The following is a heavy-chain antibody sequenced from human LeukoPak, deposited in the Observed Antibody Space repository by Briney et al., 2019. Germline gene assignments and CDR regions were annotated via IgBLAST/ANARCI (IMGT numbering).Heavy chain of an antibody. D-gene: IGHD6-13*01. CDR1: GYTFTGYY. CDR3: AWESRAAAGTIY. CDR2: NHRNSGGT. J-gene: IGHJ4*02. Sequence: ASVKVSCKASGYTFTGYYMHWVRQAPGQGLEWMGWNHRNSGGTNYAQKFRGRVTMTRDTSIITDYMELSRLRSDGTAVYDCAWESRAAAGTIYWGQGALVTVSS. V-gene: IGHV1-2*02.